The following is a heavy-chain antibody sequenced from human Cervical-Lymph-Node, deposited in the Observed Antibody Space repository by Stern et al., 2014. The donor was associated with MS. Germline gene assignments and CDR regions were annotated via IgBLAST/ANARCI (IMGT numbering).Heavy chain of an antibody. D-gene: IGHD3-16*01. Sequence: QVQLGQSGAEVKKPGASVNVSCKASGYTFSSFAITWVRQAPGQGLEWMGTITVYNGNTNYAQRGQDRVTMTTDHSTHTAYMEGRSLRSDDTAVYYCARGWGDTRHWGQGTLVTVSS. CDR3: ARGWGDTRH. J-gene: IGHJ4*02. V-gene: IGHV1-18*01. CDR1: GYTFSSFA. CDR2: ITVYNGNT.